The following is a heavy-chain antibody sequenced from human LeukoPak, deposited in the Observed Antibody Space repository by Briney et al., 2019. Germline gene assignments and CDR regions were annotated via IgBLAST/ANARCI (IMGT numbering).Heavy chain of an antibody. Sequence: GGSLRLSCAASGFTVSSNYMSWVGQAPGKGLEWVSVIYSGGSTYYADSVKGRFTISRDNSKNTLYLQMNSLRAEDTAVYYCARDQTYYDILTGYYRSDGFDPWGQGTLVTVSS. CDR2: IYSGGST. CDR1: GFTVSSNY. D-gene: IGHD3-9*01. V-gene: IGHV3-53*01. CDR3: ARDQTYYDILTGYYRSDGFDP. J-gene: IGHJ5*02.